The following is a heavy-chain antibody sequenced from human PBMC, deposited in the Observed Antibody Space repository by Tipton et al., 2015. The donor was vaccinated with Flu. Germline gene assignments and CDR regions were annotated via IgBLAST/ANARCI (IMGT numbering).Heavy chain of an antibody. CDR3: ARDLRGYSGYMGSDAFDM. Sequence: VKPSETLSLSCTVSGGSITSSSFHWGWIRQTPGKGLEWIGRISASGSTVYNSSLESRVTLSRDTSKNHFSLRLGSVTAADTALYYCARDLRGYSGYMGSDAFDMWGQGIMVTVSS. V-gene: IGHV4-39*07. CDR2: ISASGST. J-gene: IGHJ3*02. CDR1: GGSITSSSFH. D-gene: IGHD5-12*01.